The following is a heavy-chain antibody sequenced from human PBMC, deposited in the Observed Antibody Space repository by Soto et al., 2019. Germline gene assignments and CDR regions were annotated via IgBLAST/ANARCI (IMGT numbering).Heavy chain of an antibody. J-gene: IGHJ4*02. CDR1: GYTFTSYG. D-gene: IGHD2-21*02. Sequence: QVQLVQSGAEVKKPGASVKVSCKASGYTFTSYGISWVRQAPGQGLEWMGWISAYNGNTNYAQKLQGRVTMTTDTSTSTAYMELRSLRSDDTAMYYCARATHIVVVTAIPFDYWGQGTLVTVSS. V-gene: IGHV1-18*01. CDR2: ISAYNGNT. CDR3: ARATHIVVVTAIPFDY.